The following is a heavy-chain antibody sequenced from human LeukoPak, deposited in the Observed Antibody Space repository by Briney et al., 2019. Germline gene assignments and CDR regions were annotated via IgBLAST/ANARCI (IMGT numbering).Heavy chain of an antibody. V-gene: IGHV3-23*01. CDR1: GFTFSSYA. Sequence: GGSLRLFCAASGFTFSSYAMSWVRQAPGKGLEWVSAISGSGGSTYYADSVKGRFTISRDNSKSTLYLQMNSLRAEDTAVYYCAKDSSGWNYYFDYWGQGTLVTVSS. CDR3: AKDSSGWNYYFDY. CDR2: ISGSGGST. D-gene: IGHD6-19*01. J-gene: IGHJ4*02.